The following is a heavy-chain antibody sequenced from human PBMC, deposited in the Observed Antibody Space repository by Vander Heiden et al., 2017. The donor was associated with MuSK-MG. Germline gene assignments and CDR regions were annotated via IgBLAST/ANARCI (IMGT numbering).Heavy chain of an antibody. J-gene: IGHJ4*02. V-gene: IGHV2-26*01. D-gene: IGHD6-13*01. CDR2: IVSNDEK. Sequence: QVTLKESGPVLGKPKETLTRSCTVSGVSLSNARMGVSWTRQPPGKALAWLAHIVSNDEKSYSTSLKSRLTISKDTSKSQVVLTMTNMDPVDTATYYCARIGICGSIAAADNWGQGTLVTVSS. CDR3: ARIGICGSIAAADN. CDR1: GVSLSNARMG.